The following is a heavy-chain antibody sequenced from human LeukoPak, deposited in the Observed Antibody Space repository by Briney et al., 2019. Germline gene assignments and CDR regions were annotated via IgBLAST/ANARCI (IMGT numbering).Heavy chain of an antibody. V-gene: IGHV3-53*01. Sequence: GGSLRLSCAASGSTVSSNYMSWVRQAPGKGLEWVSGIYSGGSTYYADSVKGRFTISRDNSKNTLYLQMNSLRAEDTAVYYCARDSYGSGSYTGRTDYWGQGTLVTVSS. CDR2: IYSGGST. CDR3: ARDSYGSGSYTGRTDY. D-gene: IGHD3-10*01. CDR1: GSTVSSNY. J-gene: IGHJ4*02.